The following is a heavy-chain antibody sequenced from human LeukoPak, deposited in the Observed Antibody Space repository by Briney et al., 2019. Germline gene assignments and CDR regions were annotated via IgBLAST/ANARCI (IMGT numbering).Heavy chain of an antibody. V-gene: IGHV4-39*01. D-gene: IGHD3-10*01. CDR2: IYYSGST. CDR3: ARHRITMVRGVIKGNWFDP. J-gene: IGHJ5*02. Sequence: PSETLSLTCTVSGGSISSSSYYWGWIRQPPGKGLEWIGSIYYSGSTYYNPSLKSRVTISVDTSKNQFSLKLSSVTAADTAVYYCARHRITMVRGVIKGNWFDPWGQGTLVTVSS. CDR1: GGSISSSSYY.